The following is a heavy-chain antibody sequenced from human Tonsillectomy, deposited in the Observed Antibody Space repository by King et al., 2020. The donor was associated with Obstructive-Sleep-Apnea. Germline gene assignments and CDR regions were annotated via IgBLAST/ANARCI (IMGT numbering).Heavy chain of an antibody. CDR1: GFTVSSNY. CDR3: ATLGNYDSSGYYLGTDY. D-gene: IGHD3-22*01. V-gene: IGHV3-66*01. Sequence: VQLVESGGGLVQPGGSLRRSCAASGFTVSSNYMSWVRQAPGKGLEGVSVIYSGGSTYYADSVKGRFTISRDNSKNTLYLQMNSLRAEDTAVYYCATLGNYDSSGYYLGTDYWGQGTLVTVSS. J-gene: IGHJ4*02. CDR2: IYSGGST.